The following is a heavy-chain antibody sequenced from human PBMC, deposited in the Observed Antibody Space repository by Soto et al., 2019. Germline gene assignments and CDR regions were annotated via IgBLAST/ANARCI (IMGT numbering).Heavy chain of an antibody. V-gene: IGHV5-51*01. Sequence: GESLKISCKSSGYSFSGYWIAWVRLMPGKGLEWMGSIYPDDSDTKYSPSFQGQVTISADKSISAAYLQWSSLKASDTAIYYCARNSLTAYYNYYYSMDVWGQGTTVTVSS. CDR3: ARNSLTAYYNYYYSMDV. CDR2: IYPDDSDT. CDR1: GYSFSGYW. D-gene: IGHD3-9*01. J-gene: IGHJ6*02.